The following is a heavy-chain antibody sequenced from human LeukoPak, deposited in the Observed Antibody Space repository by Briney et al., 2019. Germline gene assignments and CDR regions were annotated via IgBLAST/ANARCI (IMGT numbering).Heavy chain of an antibody. J-gene: IGHJ6*03. CDR3: ARDNGDNYYYYYMDV. V-gene: IGHV3-23*01. CDR2: ISGSGGST. Sequence: GGSLRLSCAASGFTFSSYGMSWVRQAPGKGLEWVSAISGSGGSTYYADSVKGRFTISRDNSKNTLYLQMNSLRAEDTAVYYCARDNGDNYYYYYMDVWGKGTTVTVSS. CDR1: GFTFSSYG. D-gene: IGHD4-17*01.